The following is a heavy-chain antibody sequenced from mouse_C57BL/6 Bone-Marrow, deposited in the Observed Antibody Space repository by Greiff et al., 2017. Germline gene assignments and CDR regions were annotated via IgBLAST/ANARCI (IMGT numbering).Heavy chain of an antibody. CDR1: GYTFTDYE. V-gene: IGHV1-15*01. Sequence: VQLQESGAELVRPGASVTLSCKASGYTFTDYEMHWVKQTPVHGLEWIGAIVPETGGTAYNQKFKGKVILTADKATSTAYMELRSLTSEDSGVYYCTRGGSAWFAYWGQGTLVTVSA. J-gene: IGHJ3*01. D-gene: IGHD1-1*02. CDR3: TRGGSAWFAY. CDR2: IVPETGGT.